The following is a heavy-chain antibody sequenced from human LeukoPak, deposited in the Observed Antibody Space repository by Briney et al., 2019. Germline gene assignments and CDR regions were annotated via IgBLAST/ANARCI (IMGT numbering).Heavy chain of an antibody. CDR1: GFTFSSSA. Sequence: GGSLRLSCAASGFTFSSSAMSWVRQAPGKGLYWVSAISGSGAGTYYADSVKGRFTISRDNSKNTLYLQMNSLRAEDTAVYYCAKEGGTGTRFDYWGQGTLVTVSS. V-gene: IGHV3-23*01. CDR3: AKEGGTGTRFDY. CDR2: ISGSGAGT. J-gene: IGHJ4*02. D-gene: IGHD1-7*01.